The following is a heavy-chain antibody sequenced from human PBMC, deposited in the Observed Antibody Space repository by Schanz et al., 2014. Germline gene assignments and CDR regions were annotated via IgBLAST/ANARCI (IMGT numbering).Heavy chain of an antibody. CDR1: GGSISSGGYT. CDR2: IYYSGST. D-gene: IGHD6-13*01. Sequence: QVQLQESGPGLVKPSQTLSLTCAVSGGSISSGGYTWSWIRQPPGKGLEWIGYIYYSGSTYYNPSLKSRVNISVDTSKNQFSLMLGSVTAADTAVYYCARAAGPVDYWGQGTLVTVSS. J-gene: IGHJ4*02. CDR3: ARAAGPVDY. V-gene: IGHV4-30-4*07.